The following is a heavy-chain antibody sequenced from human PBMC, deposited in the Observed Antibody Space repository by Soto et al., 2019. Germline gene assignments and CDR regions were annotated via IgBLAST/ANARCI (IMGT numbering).Heavy chain of an antibody. Sequence: QVQLVQSGAEVKKPGASVKVSCKASGYTFTSYGISWVRQAPGQGLEWMGWISAYNGNTNYAQKLQGRVTMTTDTSTSTAYRELRSLRSDDTAVYYCAREGPDIWGSYRHPYRRSEPFDIWGQGTMVTVSS. J-gene: IGHJ3*02. CDR1: GYTFTSYG. V-gene: IGHV1-18*01. D-gene: IGHD3-16*02. CDR3: AREGPDIWGSYRHPYRRSEPFDI. CDR2: ISAYNGNT.